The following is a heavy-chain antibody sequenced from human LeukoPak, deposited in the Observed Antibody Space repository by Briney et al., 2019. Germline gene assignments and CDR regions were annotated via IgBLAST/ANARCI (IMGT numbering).Heavy chain of an antibody. CDR1: GYTFTSYD. J-gene: IGHJ3*02. Sequence: ASVKVSCKASGYTFTSYDINWVRQATGQGLEWMGWMNPNSGNTGYAQKFQGRVTIITDESTSTAYMELSSLRSEDTAVYYCARDTRKQRSSGYYLMDAFDIWGQGTMVTVSS. D-gene: IGHD3-22*01. CDR3: ARDTRKQRSSGYYLMDAFDI. V-gene: IGHV1-8*01. CDR2: MNPNSGNT.